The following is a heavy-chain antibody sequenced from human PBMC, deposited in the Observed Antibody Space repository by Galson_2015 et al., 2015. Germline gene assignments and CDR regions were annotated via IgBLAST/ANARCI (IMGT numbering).Heavy chain of an antibody. CDR3: AKDRWVWGSYRYTGKDAFDI. J-gene: IGHJ3*02. V-gene: IGHV3-23*01. Sequence: SLRLSCAASGFTFSSYAMSWVRQAPGKGLEWVSAISGSGGSTYYADSVKGRFTISRDNSKNTLYLQMNSLRAEDTAVYYCAKDRWVWGSYRYTGKDAFDIWGQGTMVTVSS. D-gene: IGHD3-16*02. CDR1: GFTFSSYA. CDR2: ISGSGGST.